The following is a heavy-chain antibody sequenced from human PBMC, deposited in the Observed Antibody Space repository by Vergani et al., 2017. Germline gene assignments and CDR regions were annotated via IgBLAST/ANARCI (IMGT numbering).Heavy chain of an antibody. J-gene: IGHJ4*02. CDR1: GFTLSNYD. V-gene: IGHV3-30*02. CDR3: AKHFRGWGINY. D-gene: IGHD3-16*01. Sequence: QVQLVESGGGVVQRGGSLRLSCATSGFTLSNYDMQWIRQGPGKGLEFVAFIQFDGSNQYYADSVKGRFTLSRELSKNTLYLEMNSLRTDDTATYYCAKHFRGWGINYWGQGTQVIVSS. CDR2: IQFDGSNQ.